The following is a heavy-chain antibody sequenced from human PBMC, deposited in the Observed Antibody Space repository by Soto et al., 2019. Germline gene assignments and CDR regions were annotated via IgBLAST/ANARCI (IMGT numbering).Heavy chain of an antibody. V-gene: IGHV3-74*01. J-gene: IGHJ6*02. CDR1: GFTFSSYW. CDR2: INSDGSST. D-gene: IGHD5-12*01. Sequence: EVQLVESGGGLVQPGGSLRLSCAASGFTFSSYWMHWVRQAPGKGLVWVSRINSDGSSTSYADSVKGRFTISRDNAKNTLYLQMNSLRAEDTAVYYCARDLRRDGYNANYYYYGMDVWGQGTTVTVSS. CDR3: ARDLRRDGYNANYYYYGMDV.